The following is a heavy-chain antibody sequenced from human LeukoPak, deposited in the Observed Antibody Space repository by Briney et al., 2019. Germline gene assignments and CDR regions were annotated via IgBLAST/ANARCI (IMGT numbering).Heavy chain of an antibody. CDR3: ARGSLASHDY. J-gene: IGHJ4*02. Sequence: GGSLRLSCAASGFTFSYHWMHWVRQAPGKGLVWVSRIRSDGRGTTYADSVRGRFTISRDNSKNTMYLQMSNLRVEDTAIYYCARGSLASHDYWGQGTLVTVSS. CDR1: GFTFSYHW. V-gene: IGHV3-74*01. CDR2: IRSDGRGT. D-gene: IGHD2-21*01.